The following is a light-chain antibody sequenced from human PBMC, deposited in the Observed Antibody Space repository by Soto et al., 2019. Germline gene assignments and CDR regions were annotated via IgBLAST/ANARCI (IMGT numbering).Light chain of an antibody. Sequence: EIVLTQSPGTLSLSPGERATLSCRASQRVSSSYLAWYQQKPGQAHRLLIYGASSRATGIPDRFSGSGSGTDFTITISRLEPEDFAVYYCQQYGSSPPYTFGQGTKLEIK. J-gene: IGKJ2*01. CDR3: QQYGSSPPYT. CDR1: QRVSSSY. V-gene: IGKV3-20*01. CDR2: GAS.